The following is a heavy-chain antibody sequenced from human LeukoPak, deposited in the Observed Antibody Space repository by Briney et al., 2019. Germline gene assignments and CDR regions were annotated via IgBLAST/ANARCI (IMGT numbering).Heavy chain of an antibody. J-gene: IGHJ4*02. CDR1: GFTSSSYS. V-gene: IGHV3-21*01. CDR3: ARGGRQQLVWGLFQH. D-gene: IGHD6-13*01. Sequence: PGGSLRLSCAASGFTSSSYSMNWVRQAPGKGLEWVSSISSSSSYIYYADSVKGRFTISRDNAKNSLYLQMNSLRAEDTAVYYCARGGRQQLVWGLFQHWGRGTLVTVSS. CDR2: ISSSSSYI.